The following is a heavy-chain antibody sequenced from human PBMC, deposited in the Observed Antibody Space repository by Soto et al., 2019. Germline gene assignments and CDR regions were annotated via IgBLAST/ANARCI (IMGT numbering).Heavy chain of an antibody. V-gene: IGHV1-18*04. CDR2: ISPYNGHT. J-gene: IGHJ4*02. Sequence: QIQLVQSGAEVKKPGASVKVSCKASGYTFSTYGLSWVRQAPGQGLEWMGWISPYNGHTNFAPKFQGRVTVTADTSTDTAYMELRSLRADDTVVYYCAISARPGFYYFDSWGQGAQVIVPS. D-gene: IGHD6-6*01. CDR1: GYTFSTYG. CDR3: AISARPGFYYFDS.